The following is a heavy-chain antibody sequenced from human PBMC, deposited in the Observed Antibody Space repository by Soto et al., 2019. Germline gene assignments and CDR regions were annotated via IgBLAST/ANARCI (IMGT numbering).Heavy chain of an antibody. CDR3: ARGEVVGLVVTSYYFDY. CDR1: GGSLSTYY. D-gene: IGHD3-22*01. Sequence: PSETLSLTCAVYGGSLSTYYWRWVRQPPGKGLEWMGEINHSGSTNYNPSLKSRVTISVDTSKNQFSLKLSSVTAADTAMYYCARGEVVGLVVTSYYFDYWGQGTLVTVSS. CDR2: INHSGST. V-gene: IGHV4-34*01. J-gene: IGHJ4*02.